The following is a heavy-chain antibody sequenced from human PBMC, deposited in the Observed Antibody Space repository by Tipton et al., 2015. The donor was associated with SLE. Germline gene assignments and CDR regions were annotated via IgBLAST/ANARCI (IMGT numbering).Heavy chain of an antibody. CDR1: GFTFDTYE. Sequence: SLRLSCAASGFTFDTYEMNWVRQAPGKGLEWISYIASTGTSTYYASSVKGRFTISRDNSMNTLYLQMNSLRAEDTAVYYCAKGGYSGYPSWGQGTLVTVSS. CDR2: IASTGTST. CDR3: AKGGYSGYPS. V-gene: IGHV3-48*03. D-gene: IGHD5-12*01. J-gene: IGHJ5*02.